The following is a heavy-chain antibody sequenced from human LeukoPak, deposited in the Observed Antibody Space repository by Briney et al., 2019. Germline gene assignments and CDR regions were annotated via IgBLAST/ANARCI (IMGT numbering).Heavy chain of an antibody. J-gene: IGHJ4*02. Sequence: GGSLRLSCAASGFSVSNSYMYWVRQAPGKGLEWVSFFYKGDSTYYAESVRGRFTISRDNSKNTLYLLMNSLIPEDTAVYYCAREVVSSPSYFDSWGQGTLVTVSS. D-gene: IGHD2-15*01. V-gene: IGHV3-53*01. CDR1: GFSVSNSY. CDR3: AREVVSSPSYFDS. CDR2: FYKGDST.